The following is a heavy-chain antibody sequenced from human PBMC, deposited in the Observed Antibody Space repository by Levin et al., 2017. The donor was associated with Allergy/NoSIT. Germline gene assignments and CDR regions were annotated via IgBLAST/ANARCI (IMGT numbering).Heavy chain of an antibody. CDR2: INHSGST. CDR3: ARGKGSGWYRGAFDY. J-gene: IGHJ4*02. Sequence: PSETLSLTCAVYGGSFSGYYWSWIRQPPGKGLEWIGEINHSGSTNYNPSLKSRVTISVDTSKNQFSLKLSSVTAADTAVYYCARGKGSGWYRGAFDYWGQGTLVTVSS. V-gene: IGHV4-34*01. CDR1: GGSFSGYY. D-gene: IGHD6-19*01.